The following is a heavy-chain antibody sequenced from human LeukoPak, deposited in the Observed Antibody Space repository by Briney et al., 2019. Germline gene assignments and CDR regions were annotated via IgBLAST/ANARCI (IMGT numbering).Heavy chain of an antibody. Sequence: AASVKVSCKASGLTLTTIYMHWVRPAPGQGLEWVAVLYPGGNKAIYAQRFQGRFTLTRDTSTNTVYMEVTSLASEDTAIYYCASEVPRTSRFDHWGQGTLVTVSS. D-gene: IGHD2-8*01. J-gene: IGHJ4*02. CDR1: GLTLTTIY. V-gene: IGHV1-46*01. CDR3: ASEVPRTSRFDH. CDR2: LYPGGNKA.